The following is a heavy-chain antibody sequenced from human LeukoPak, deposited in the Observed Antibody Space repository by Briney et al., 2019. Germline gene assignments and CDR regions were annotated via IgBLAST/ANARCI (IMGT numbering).Heavy chain of an antibody. CDR1: GGSISSYY. V-gene: IGHV4-59*01. CDR3: ARQGGTTPLTGAFDI. CDR2: IYYSGST. J-gene: IGHJ3*02. D-gene: IGHD4-17*01. Sequence: SETLSLTCTVSGGSISSYYWSWIRQPPGKGLEWIGYIYYSGSTNYNPSLKSRVTISVDTSKNQFSLKLSSVTAADTAVYYCARQGGTTPLTGAFDIWGQGTMVTVSS.